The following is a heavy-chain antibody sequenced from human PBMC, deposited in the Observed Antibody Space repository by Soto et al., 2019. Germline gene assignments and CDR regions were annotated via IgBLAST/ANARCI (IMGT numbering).Heavy chain of an antibody. D-gene: IGHD3-10*01. CDR2: VYWDDDK. Sequence: QITLKESGPTLVKPTQTLTLTCSFSGFSLRKRGAGVGWIRQPPGKALEGLAIVYWDDDKRYRPALKSRITITKDTSKNQVVLRMTNMDPVDTATYYCAHMSYYGSGRHYNYWGQGTLVTVSS. J-gene: IGHJ4*02. CDR3: AHMSYYGSGRHYNY. V-gene: IGHV2-5*02. CDR1: GFSLRKRGAG.